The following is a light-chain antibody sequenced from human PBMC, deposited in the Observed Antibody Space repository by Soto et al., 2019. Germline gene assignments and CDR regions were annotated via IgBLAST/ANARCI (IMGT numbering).Light chain of an antibody. CDR1: SSNIGAGYD. CDR3: ISYIPSTTTHWV. V-gene: IGLV1-40*01. J-gene: IGLJ3*02. Sequence: QSVLTQPPSVSGAPGQRVTISCTGSSSNIGAGYDVHWYQHLPGTAPKLLIYGDSNRPSGVPDRFSGSKSGDTASLTISGLQAEDEADYYCISYIPSTTTHWVFGGGTKLTVL. CDR2: GDS.